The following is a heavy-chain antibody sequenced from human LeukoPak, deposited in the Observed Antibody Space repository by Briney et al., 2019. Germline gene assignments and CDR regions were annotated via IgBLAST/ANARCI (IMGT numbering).Heavy chain of an antibody. CDR1: GFSFSSYG. CDR2: MSYDGRNK. CDR3: ARVSPNTVTTLKSFDY. V-gene: IGHV3-30*03. D-gene: IGHD4-17*01. Sequence: GGSLRLSCAASGFSFSSYGIDWVRQAPGKGLEWGAVMSYDGRNKDYADSVKGRFTISRDNSKNTLYLQMNSMRAEDTAVYYCARVSPNTVTTLKSFDYWGQGTLVTVSS. J-gene: IGHJ4*02.